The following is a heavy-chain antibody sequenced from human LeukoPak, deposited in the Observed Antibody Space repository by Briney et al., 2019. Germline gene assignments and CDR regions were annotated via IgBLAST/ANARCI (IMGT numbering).Heavy chain of an antibody. V-gene: IGHV1-8*01. CDR1: GYTFTSYD. J-gene: IGHJ4*02. D-gene: IGHD6-6*01. CDR2: MNPNSGNT. Sequence: ASVKVSCKASGYTFTSYDINWVRQATGQGLEWMGWMNPNSGNTGYAQKFQGRVTMTRNTSISTAYTELSSLRSEDTAVYYCARVGIAARPVPLWYWGQGTLVTVSS. CDR3: ARVGIAARPVPLWY.